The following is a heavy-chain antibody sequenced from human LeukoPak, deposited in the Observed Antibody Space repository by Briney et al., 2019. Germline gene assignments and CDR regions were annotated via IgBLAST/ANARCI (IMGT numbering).Heavy chain of an antibody. D-gene: IGHD5/OR15-5a*01. V-gene: IGHV1-18*01. CDR3: ARDAVSTKTAGGIDY. Sequence: ASVKVSCKASGYTFTNYGISWVRQAPGQGLEWMGWISAYSGYTHYAQKIQGRVTVTTEASTSTAYMELRSLTSYDTAVYYCARDAVSTKTAGGIDYWGQGTLVTVSS. CDR1: GYTFTNYG. CDR2: ISAYSGYT. J-gene: IGHJ4*02.